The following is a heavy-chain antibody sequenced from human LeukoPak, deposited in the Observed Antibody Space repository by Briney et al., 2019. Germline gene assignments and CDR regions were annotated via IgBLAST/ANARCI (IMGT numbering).Heavy chain of an antibody. D-gene: IGHD6-13*01. V-gene: IGHV4-4*07. CDR1: GGSISNLY. CDR2: IYVSGRI. Sequence: SETLSLTCSVSGGSISNLYLSWIRQPAGKGLEWIGRIYVSGRIDYNPSLKSRVTISVDTSKNQFSLKLSSVIAADTAVYYCARESSSWPREFDYWGQGTLVTVSS. J-gene: IGHJ4*02. CDR3: ARESSSWPREFDY.